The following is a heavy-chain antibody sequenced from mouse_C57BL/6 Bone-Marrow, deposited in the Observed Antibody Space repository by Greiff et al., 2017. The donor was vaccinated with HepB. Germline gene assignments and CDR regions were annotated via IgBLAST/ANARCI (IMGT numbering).Heavy chain of an antibody. Sequence: EVNVVESGGGLVQPGGSLSLSCAASGFTFTDYYMSWVRQPPGKALEWLGFIRNKANGYTTEYSASVKGRFTISRDNSQSILYLQMNALRAEDSATYYCARNFRNYYGSSYWYFDVWGTGTTVTVSS. V-gene: IGHV7-3*01. CDR2: IRNKANGYTT. CDR1: GFTFTDYY. J-gene: IGHJ1*03. D-gene: IGHD1-1*01. CDR3: ARNFRNYYGSSYWYFDV.